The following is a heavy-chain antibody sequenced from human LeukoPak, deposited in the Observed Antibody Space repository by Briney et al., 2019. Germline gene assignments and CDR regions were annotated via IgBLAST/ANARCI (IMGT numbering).Heavy chain of an antibody. CDR2: ISAYNGNT. Sequence: RASVKVSCEASGYTFTSYGISWVRQAPGQGLEWMGWISAYNGNTNYAQKLQGRVTMTTDTSTSTAYMELRSLRSDDTAVYYCATDRQLWGPSDFRYYYYMDVWGKGTTVTVSS. CDR3: ATDRQLWGPSDFRYYYYMDV. CDR1: GYTFTSYG. J-gene: IGHJ6*03. V-gene: IGHV1-18*01. D-gene: IGHD5-18*01.